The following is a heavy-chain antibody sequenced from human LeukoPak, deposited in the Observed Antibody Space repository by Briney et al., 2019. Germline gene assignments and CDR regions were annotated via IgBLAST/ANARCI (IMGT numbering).Heavy chain of an antibody. V-gene: IGHV4-4*02. CDR3: ARAAHDYGDYSHFDY. CDR1: VGSISSSNW. D-gene: IGHD4-17*01. Sequence: PSRTLSLTCAVSVGSISSSNWWSWVRQPPRQGREWSGESYHSGSTNYNTSLNSRVAIAVDKSKNRISLTLSSVTAAHPTVHYFARAAHDYGDYSHFDYWGQGTLVTVSS. CDR2: SYHSGST. J-gene: IGHJ4*02.